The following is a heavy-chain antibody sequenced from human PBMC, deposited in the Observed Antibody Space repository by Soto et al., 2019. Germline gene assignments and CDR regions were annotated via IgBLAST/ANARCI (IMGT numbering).Heavy chain of an antibody. CDR1: GGTFSSYA. CDR2: IIPIFGTA. Sequence: QVQLVQSGAEVKKPGSSVKVSCKASGGTFSSYAISWVRQAPGQGLEWMGGIIPIFGTANYAQKFQGRVTITADKSTSTAYMELSSLRSEDTDVYYCARGRFVGVYCYYGMDVWGQGTMVTVSS. J-gene: IGHJ6*02. CDR3: ARGRFVGVYCYYGMDV. V-gene: IGHV1-69*06. D-gene: IGHD3-10*01.